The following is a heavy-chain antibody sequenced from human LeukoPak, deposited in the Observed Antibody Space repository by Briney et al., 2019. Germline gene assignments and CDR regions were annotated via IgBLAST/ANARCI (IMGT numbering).Heavy chain of an antibody. CDR1: GDSINSLDL. CDR2: MYLSGTT. J-gene: IGHJ3*02. D-gene: IGHD3-22*01. V-gene: IGHV4-4*02. CDR3: ARAGSGYSFDI. Sequence: PSGTLSLTCTVSGDSINSLDLWSWVRQPPGKGLEWIGEMYLSGTTHSNPSVKSRVTISIDKSKNHFSLRLNSVTAADTAVYYCARAGSGYSFDIWGQGTMVTVSS.